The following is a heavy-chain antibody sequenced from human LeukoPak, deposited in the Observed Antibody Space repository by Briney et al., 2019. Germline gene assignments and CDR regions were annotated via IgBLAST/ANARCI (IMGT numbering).Heavy chain of an antibody. CDR1: GFTSSSYW. Sequence: GGSPRLSCAASGFTSSSYWMHWVRQVPGKGLVWVSRISGDGTARNYADSVKGRFTISRDDAKNTVDLQMNSLRGEDTAVYYCVRGRGSYGWFDPWGQGTLVTVSS. V-gene: IGHV3-74*01. CDR3: VRGRGSYGWFDP. J-gene: IGHJ5*02. CDR2: ISGDGTAR. D-gene: IGHD3-10*01.